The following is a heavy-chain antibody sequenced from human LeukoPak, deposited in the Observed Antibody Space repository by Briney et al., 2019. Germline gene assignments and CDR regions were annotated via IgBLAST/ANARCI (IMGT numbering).Heavy chain of an antibody. D-gene: IGHD6-13*01. J-gene: IGHJ1*01. Sequence: PSETLSLTCTVSGGSISSGSYYWSWIRQPAGKGLEWIGRIYTSGSTNYNPSLKSRVTISVDTSKNQFSLKLSSVTAADTAVYYCARSGSSWCLQHWGQGTLVTVSS. CDR1: GGSISSGSYY. V-gene: IGHV4-61*02. CDR2: IYTSGST. CDR3: ARSGSSWCLQH.